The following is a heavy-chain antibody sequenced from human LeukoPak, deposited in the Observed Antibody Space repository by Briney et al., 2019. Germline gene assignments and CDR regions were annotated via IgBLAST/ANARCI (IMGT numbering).Heavy chain of an antibody. V-gene: IGHV4-34*01. CDR2: INHSGST. J-gene: IGHJ2*01. CDR3: ARVGWYFDL. Sequence: PSETLSLTCAVYGGSFSGYYWSWIRQPPGKGLEWIGEINHSGSTNYNPSLKSRVTISVDTSKNQFSLKLSSVTAADTAVYYYARVGWYFDLWGRGTLVTVSS. CDR1: GGSFSGYY.